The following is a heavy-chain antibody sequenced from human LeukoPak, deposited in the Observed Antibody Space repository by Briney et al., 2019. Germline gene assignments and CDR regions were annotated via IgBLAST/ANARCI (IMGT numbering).Heavy chain of an antibody. CDR2: INSDGSST. D-gene: IGHD3-9*01. CDR1: GFTFSNYW. J-gene: IGHJ4*02. V-gene: IGHV3-74*01. Sequence: GGSLRLSCAASGFTFSNYWMHWARQAPGKGLVWVSRINSDGSSTNYADSVKGRFTISRDNSKNTLYLQMNSLRAEDTAVYYCAKDPDFDWLSDYWGQGTLVTVSS. CDR3: AKDPDFDWLSDY.